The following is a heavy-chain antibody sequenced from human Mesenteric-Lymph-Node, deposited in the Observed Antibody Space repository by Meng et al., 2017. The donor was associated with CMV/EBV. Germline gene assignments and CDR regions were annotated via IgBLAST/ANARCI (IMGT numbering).Heavy chain of an antibody. D-gene: IGHD2-2*01. CDR2: IYYSGST. J-gene: IGHJ6*02. V-gene: IGHV4-59*12. Sequence: GSLRLSCTVPGGSISSFYWSWIRQPPGKGLEWIGYIYYSGSTNYNPSLKSRVTISVDTSKNQFSLKLSSVTAADTAVYYCARSRYCSSTSCPSPYCYYYGMDVWGQGTTVTVSS. CDR1: GGSISSFY. CDR3: ARSRYCSSTSCPSPYCYYYGMDV.